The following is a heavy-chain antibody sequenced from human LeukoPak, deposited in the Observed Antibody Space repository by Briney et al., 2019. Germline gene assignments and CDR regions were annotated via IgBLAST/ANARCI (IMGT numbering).Heavy chain of an antibody. D-gene: IGHD5-12*01. Sequence: PGGSLRLSCAASGFTFTSYAMTWVRQAPVKGLEWVSSINGGGGNTNYADSVKGRFTISRDNSRSTLYLQMNSLRADDTAVYYCAKGRVATYDAFDIWGQGTMVTVSS. J-gene: IGHJ3*02. CDR3: AKGRVATYDAFDI. CDR2: INGGGGNT. V-gene: IGHV3-23*01. CDR1: GFTFTSYA.